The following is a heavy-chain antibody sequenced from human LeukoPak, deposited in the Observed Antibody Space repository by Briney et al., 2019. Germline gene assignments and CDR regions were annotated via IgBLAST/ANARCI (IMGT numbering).Heavy chain of an antibody. V-gene: IGHV1-8*01. J-gene: IGHJ5*02. D-gene: IGHD3-22*01. CDR3: ASEIRSPDSSGYSP. CDR1: GYTFTNYD. Sequence: ASVKVSCKASGYTFTNYDINWVRQATGQGLEWMGWMNPNSGNTGYGQKLQGRVTMTRNTAISTAYMELSSLRSEDTAVYYCASEIRSPDSSGYSPWGQGTLVTVSS. CDR2: MNPNSGNT.